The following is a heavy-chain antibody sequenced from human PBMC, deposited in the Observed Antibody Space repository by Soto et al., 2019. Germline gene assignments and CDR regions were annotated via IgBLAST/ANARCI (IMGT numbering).Heavy chain of an antibody. CDR2: ISSSSSYI. D-gene: IGHD2-21*02. CDR3: ARDPSPYCGGDCSTDY. CDR1: GFTFSSYS. Sequence: GGSLRLSCAASGFTFSSYSMNWVRQAPGRGLEWVSSISSSSSYIYYADSVKGRFTISRDNAKNSLYLQMNSLRAEDTAVYYCARDPSPYCGGDCSTDYWGQGTLVTVSS. J-gene: IGHJ4*02. V-gene: IGHV3-21*01.